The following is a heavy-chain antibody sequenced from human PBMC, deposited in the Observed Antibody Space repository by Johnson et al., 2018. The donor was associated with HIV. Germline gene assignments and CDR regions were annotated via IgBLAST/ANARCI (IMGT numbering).Heavy chain of an antibody. D-gene: IGHD3-22*01. V-gene: IGHV3-64*01. CDR1: GFTFSSYA. CDR3: ARGNITMIVVTSYACDI. J-gene: IGHJ3*02. Sequence: VQLVESGGGLVQPGGSLRLSCAASGFTFSSYAMHWVRQAPGKGLEYVSALSSNGVSTYYANSVKGRFTISRVNSKNTLYLQMGSLRAEDMAVYYCARGNITMIVVTSYACDIWGQGTMVTVSS. CDR2: LSSNGVST.